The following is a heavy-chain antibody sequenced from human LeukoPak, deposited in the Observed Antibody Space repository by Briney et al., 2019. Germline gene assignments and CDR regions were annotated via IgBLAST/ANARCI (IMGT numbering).Heavy chain of an antibody. CDR1: GYTLTELS. V-gene: IGHV1-24*01. J-gene: IGHJ4*02. CDR3: ATGPGRYCSSTSCYG. CDR2: FDPEDGET. Sequence: ASVKVSCKVSGYTLTELSMHWVRQAPGKGLEWMGGFDPEDGETIYAQKFQGRVTMTEDTSTDTAYMELSSLRSEDTAVYYCATGPGRYCSSTSCYGWGQGTLVTVSS. D-gene: IGHD2-2*01.